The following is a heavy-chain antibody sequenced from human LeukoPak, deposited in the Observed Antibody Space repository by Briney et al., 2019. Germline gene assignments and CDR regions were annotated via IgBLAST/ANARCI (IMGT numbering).Heavy chain of an antibody. Sequence: SETLSLTCAVYGGSFSGYYWSWIRQPPGKGLECIGDINHSGSTNYNPSLKSRVAISVDTSKNEFSLKLSSVTAADTAVYYCARGNAGPWGQGTLVTVSS. J-gene: IGHJ5*02. CDR3: ARGNAGP. D-gene: IGHD2-2*01. V-gene: IGHV4-34*01. CDR2: INHSGST. CDR1: GGSFSGYY.